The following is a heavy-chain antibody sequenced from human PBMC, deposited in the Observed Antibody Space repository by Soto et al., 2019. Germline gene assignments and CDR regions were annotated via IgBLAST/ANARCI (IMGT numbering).Heavy chain of an antibody. Sequence: SETLSLTCTVSGSSVSSASYHWVWIRQPPGKGLQWIGNIYYTGSTNYNPSLKSRVTISVDTSKNQFSLKLSSVTAADTAVYYCARDLTISGSYPRVWFDPWGQGTLVTVSS. CDR3: ARDLTISGSYPRVWFDP. CDR2: IYYTGST. V-gene: IGHV4-61*01. D-gene: IGHD1-26*01. CDR1: GSSVSSASYH. J-gene: IGHJ5*02.